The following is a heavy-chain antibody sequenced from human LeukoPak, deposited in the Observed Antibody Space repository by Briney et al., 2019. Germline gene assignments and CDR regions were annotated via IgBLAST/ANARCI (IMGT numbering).Heavy chain of an antibody. CDR1: GYTLTSYG. D-gene: IGHD3-10*01. CDR2: ISGYNGNT. V-gene: IGHV1-18*01. CDR3: ARDPAFRGAQMEY. J-gene: IGHJ4*02. Sequence: ASVKVSCKASGYTLTSYGFSWVRQAPGQGLEWMGWISGYNGNTNYAQNLQSRVTMTMDTSTSTAYMELRSLRSDDTAVYYCARDPAFRGAQMEYWGQGTLVTVSS.